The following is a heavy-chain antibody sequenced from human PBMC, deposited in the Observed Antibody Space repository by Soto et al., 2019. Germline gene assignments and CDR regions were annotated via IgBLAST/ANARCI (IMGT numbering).Heavy chain of an antibody. J-gene: IGHJ4*02. V-gene: IGHV3-23*01. CDR1: GYYISNGYF. Sequence: ETLSLTCGVSGYYISNGYFWGWVRQAPGKGLEWVSAISSSGYSTYYADSVKGRFTISRDNSKNTVYLQMNNLRAEDTAVYYCAKGSVVVAAKFDSWGQGTLVTVSS. CDR2: ISSSGYST. CDR3: AKGSVVVAAKFDS. D-gene: IGHD2-21*02.